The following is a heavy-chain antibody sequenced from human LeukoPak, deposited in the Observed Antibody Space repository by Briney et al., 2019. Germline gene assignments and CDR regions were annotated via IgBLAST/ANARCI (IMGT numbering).Heavy chain of an antibody. Sequence: GGSLRLSCAPSGFTFSRHGMHWVRQAPGEGLEWVAIISNDGSRKYYAHSVEGRFTISRDNSKNALYLQMDSLRAEDTAVYYCARDRAWNYFDYWGQGTLVTVSS. CDR2: ISNDGSRK. CDR3: ARDRAWNYFDY. D-gene: IGHD3-3*01. CDR1: GFTFSRHG. J-gene: IGHJ4*02. V-gene: IGHV3-30*03.